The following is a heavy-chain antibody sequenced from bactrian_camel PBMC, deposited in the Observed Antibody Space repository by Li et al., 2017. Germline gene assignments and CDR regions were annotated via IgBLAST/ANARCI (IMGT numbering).Heavy chain of an antibody. V-gene: IGHV3S53*01. CDR1: GYTSSPYC. CDR2: FHTAGST. Sequence: QVQLVESGGGSVQTGGSLRLSCVVSGYTSSPYCMAWFRQGPGKEREGVATFHTAGSTNYVDSVKGRFTISQNNAKNTVYLQMNSLRPEDTAMYYCAANFGPYCSGPYLARRANFLGQGTQVTV. J-gene: IGHJ4*01. D-gene: IGHD2*01.